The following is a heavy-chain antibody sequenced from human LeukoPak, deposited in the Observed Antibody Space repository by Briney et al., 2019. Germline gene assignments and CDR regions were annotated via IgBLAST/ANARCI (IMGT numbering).Heavy chain of an antibody. V-gene: IGHV3-23*01. CDR1: GFTFSSYA. D-gene: IGHD1-1*01. CDR2: VSGNGGST. J-gene: IGHJ5*02. CDR3: AKSLVGTLRGFDP. Sequence: GGSLRLSCAASGFTFSSYAMSWVRQAPGKGLEWISTVSGNGGSTYYADPVKGRFTISRDNSKNTLYLQMNSLRAEDTAVYYCAKSLVGTLRGFDPWGQGILVPVSS.